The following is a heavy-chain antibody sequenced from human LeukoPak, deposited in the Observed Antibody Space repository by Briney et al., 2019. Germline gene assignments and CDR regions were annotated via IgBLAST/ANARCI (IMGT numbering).Heavy chain of an antibody. Sequence: SETLSLTCAVYGGSFSGYYWSWIRQPAGKGLEWIGRIYTSGSTNYNPSLKSRVTMSVDTSKNQFSLKLSSVTAADTAVYYCASGRYDSSATYQSYWGQGTLVTVSS. J-gene: IGHJ4*02. V-gene: IGHV4-59*10. CDR3: ASGRYDSSATYQSY. CDR1: GGSFSGYY. CDR2: IYTSGST. D-gene: IGHD3-22*01.